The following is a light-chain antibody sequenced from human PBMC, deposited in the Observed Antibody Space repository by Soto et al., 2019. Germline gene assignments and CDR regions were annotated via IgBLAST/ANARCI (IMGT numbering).Light chain of an antibody. V-gene: IGKV3-15*01. CDR2: GAS. CDR1: QSVSSN. J-gene: IGKJ1*01. Sequence: EIVMTQSPATLSVSPGERATLSCRASQSVSSNLAWYQQKPGQAPRLLFYGASTRATGIPARFSGSGSGTEFTLTISSLQSEDFAFYYCQHYNNWPRTFGQGTKVEIK. CDR3: QHYNNWPRT.